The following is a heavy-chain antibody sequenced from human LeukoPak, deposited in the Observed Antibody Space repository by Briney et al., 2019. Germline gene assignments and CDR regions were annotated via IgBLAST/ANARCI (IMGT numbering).Heavy chain of an antibody. D-gene: IGHD3-10*01. Sequence: NPSETLSLTCTVSGGSVSSGSYYWSWIRQPPGKGLEGIGYIYYSGSTNYNPSLKSRVTISVDTSKNQFSLKLSSVTAADTAVYYCARDGDGSGSWGGFDYWGQGTLVTVSS. CDR3: ARDGDGSGSWGGFDY. CDR2: IYYSGST. J-gene: IGHJ4*02. V-gene: IGHV4-61*01. CDR1: GGSVSSGSYY.